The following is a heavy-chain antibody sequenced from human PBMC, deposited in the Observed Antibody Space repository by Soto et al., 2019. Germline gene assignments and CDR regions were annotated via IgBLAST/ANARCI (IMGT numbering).Heavy chain of an antibody. J-gene: IGHJ4*02. D-gene: IGHD2-21*01. CDR3: AKGSQMWTPDY. CDR1: GYTFTDYA. Sequence: ASVKVSCKASGYTFTDYAMHWVRQAPGQRLEWMGWISTGNGNTKYSQKFQGRVTITRDTSATTAYMELSSLRSEDTAVYYCAKGSQMWTPDYRGQGTLVTVSS. CDR2: ISTGNGNT. V-gene: IGHV1-3*04.